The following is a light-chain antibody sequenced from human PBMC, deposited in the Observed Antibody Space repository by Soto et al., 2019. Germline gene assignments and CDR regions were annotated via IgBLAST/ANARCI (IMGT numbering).Light chain of an antibody. CDR3: QQYDNGPLT. V-gene: IGKV3-15*01. CDR1: QSVRDN. Sequence: EIAMTQSPATLSVSPGARATLSCRASQSVRDNLAWYQQKPGQAPGLLIYGASIRATGIPARFSGSGSDTEFTLTISSLQSEDVATYCCQQYDNGPLTFGPGTKVDIK. CDR2: GAS. J-gene: IGKJ3*01.